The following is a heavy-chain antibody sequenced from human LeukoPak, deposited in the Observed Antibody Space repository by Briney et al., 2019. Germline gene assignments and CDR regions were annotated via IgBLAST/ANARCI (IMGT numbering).Heavy chain of an antibody. V-gene: IGHV3-74*01. CDR2: INFDESST. CDR3: ARDPENKDAFDI. J-gene: IGHJ3*02. D-gene: IGHD1-14*01. CDR1: GFTFRSYW. Sequence: GGSLRLSCAASGFTFRSYWMHWVRHAPGKGLVWVSRINFDESSTSYADSVKGRFTISRDNAKNTLFLQMNSLRAEDTAVYYCARDPENKDAFDIWGQGTMVTVSS.